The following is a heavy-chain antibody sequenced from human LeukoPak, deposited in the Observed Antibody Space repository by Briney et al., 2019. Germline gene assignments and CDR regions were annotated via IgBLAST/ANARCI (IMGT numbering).Heavy chain of an antibody. V-gene: IGHV4-38-2*02. Sequence: PSGTLSLTCTVSGYSISSGYYWAWMRQPPGKGLEWIGSINHSGSTYYNPSLKSRVTVSVDTSKNQVSLRLSSVTAADTAVYYCARVCSSGRCLDYWGQGTLVTVSS. CDR2: INHSGST. CDR1: GYSISSGYY. D-gene: IGHD2-15*01. J-gene: IGHJ4*02. CDR3: ARVCSSGRCLDY.